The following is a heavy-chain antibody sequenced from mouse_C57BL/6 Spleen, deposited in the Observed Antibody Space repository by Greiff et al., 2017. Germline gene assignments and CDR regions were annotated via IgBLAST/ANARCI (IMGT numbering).Heavy chain of an antibody. Sequence: VQLQQSGPELVKPGASVKISCKASGYTFTDYYMSWVKQSHGKSLEWIGDINPNNGGTSYNQKFKGKATLTVDKSSSTAYMELRSLTSEDSAVYYCARSSHGYFDYWGQGTTLTVSS. J-gene: IGHJ2*01. V-gene: IGHV1-26*01. CDR1: GYTFTDYY. CDR3: ARSSHGYFDY. CDR2: INPNNGGT.